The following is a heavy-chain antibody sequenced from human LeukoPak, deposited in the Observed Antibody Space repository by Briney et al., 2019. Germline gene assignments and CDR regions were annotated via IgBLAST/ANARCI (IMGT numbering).Heavy chain of an antibody. J-gene: IGHJ6*03. CDR2: IYYSGST. CDR3: AREGRPDTAMAGHNYYYMDV. V-gene: IGHV4-59*01. Sequence: PSETLPVTCTVSGGSISSYYWSWIRQPPGKGLEWSGYIYYSGSTNYNPSLKSRVTISVDTSKNQFSLKLSSVTAADTAVYYCAREGRPDTAMAGHNYYYMDVWGKGTTVTASS. D-gene: IGHD5-18*01. CDR1: GGSISSYY.